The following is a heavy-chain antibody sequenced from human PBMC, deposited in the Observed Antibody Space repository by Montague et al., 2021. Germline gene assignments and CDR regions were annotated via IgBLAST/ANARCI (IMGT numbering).Heavy chain of an antibody. CDR3: ARVDCDGDCYTFDP. CDR2: IYYSANT. V-gene: IGHV4-39*01. D-gene: IGHD2-21*02. J-gene: IGHJ5*02. Sequence: SETLSLTCTVSGASINSSPYYWGWIRQPPGKGLEWIGSIYYSANTYYNPSLKSRLSISVDTTKNQFSLRLKSVTAADTAVYHCARVDCDGDCYTFDPWDQGTLVTVSS. CDR1: GASINSSPYY.